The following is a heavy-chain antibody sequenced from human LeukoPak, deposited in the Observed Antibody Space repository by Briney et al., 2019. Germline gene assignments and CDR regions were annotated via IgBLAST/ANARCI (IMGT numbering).Heavy chain of an antibody. CDR2: IYYSGST. V-gene: IGHV4-59*01. Sequence: SETLSLTCTVSGGSISSYYWSWIRQPPGKGLEWIGYIYYSGSTNYSPSLKSRVTISVDTSKNQFSLKLSSVTAADTAVYYCASTMIVIRNMNVEPDAFDIWGQGTMVTVSS. CDR3: ASTMIVIRNMNVEPDAFDI. CDR1: GGSISSYY. D-gene: IGHD3-22*01. J-gene: IGHJ3*02.